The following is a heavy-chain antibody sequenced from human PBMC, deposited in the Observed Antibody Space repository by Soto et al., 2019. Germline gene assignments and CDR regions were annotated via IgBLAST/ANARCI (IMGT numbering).Heavy chain of an antibody. J-gene: IGHJ4*02. Sequence: QVQLQESGPGLVKPSETLSLTCTVSGGSIGGYYWSRIRQPPGKGLEWIGYISYSGSTNYNPSLKSRVTISVDTSKNQFSLKLSSATAAYTAVYYCARAWGGNVFDYWGQGTLVTVSS. D-gene: IGHD3-16*01. CDR1: GGSIGGYY. CDR2: ISYSGST. CDR3: ARAWGGNVFDY. V-gene: IGHV4-59*08.